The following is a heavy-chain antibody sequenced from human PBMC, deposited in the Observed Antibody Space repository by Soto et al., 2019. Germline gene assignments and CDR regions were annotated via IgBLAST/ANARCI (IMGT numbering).Heavy chain of an antibody. CDR1: GGSISSGDYY. CDR2: IYYSGST. Sequence: SETLSLTCTVSGGSISSGDYYWSWIRQPPGKGLEWIGYIYYSGSTYYNPSLKRRVTISVETSKNQFYLKLSSVTAADTAFYYCARAYSSSSGSDYWGQGTLVTVSS. D-gene: IGHD6-6*01. V-gene: IGHV4-30-4*01. CDR3: ARAYSSSSGSDY. J-gene: IGHJ4*02.